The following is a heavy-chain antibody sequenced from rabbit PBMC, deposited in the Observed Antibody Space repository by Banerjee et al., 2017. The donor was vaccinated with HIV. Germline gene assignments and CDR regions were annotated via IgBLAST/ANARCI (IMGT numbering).Heavy chain of an antibody. Sequence: QEQLEESGGDLVKPEGSLTLTCTASGFSFSNKYVMCWVRQAPGKGLEWIACINTSTGNTVYANWAKGRFTISKTSSTTVTLQMTSLTAADTATYFCASSDYDIITFNLWGPGTLVTVS. CDR1: GFSFSNKYV. CDR2: INTSTGNT. V-gene: IGHV1S45*01. D-gene: IGHD1-1*01. J-gene: IGHJ4*01. CDR3: ASSDYDIITFNL.